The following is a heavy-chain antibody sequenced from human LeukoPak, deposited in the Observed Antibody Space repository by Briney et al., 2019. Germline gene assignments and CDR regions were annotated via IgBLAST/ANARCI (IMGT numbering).Heavy chain of an antibody. CDR2: ISGSGGST. D-gene: IGHD5-18*01. V-gene: IGHV3-23*01. J-gene: IGHJ4*02. CDR3: AKRIQSAMAMGY. CDR1: GFTFSDHY. Sequence: GGSLRLSCAASGFTFSDHYMDWVRQAPGKGLEWVSDISGSGGSTYYADSVKGRFTISRDNSKNTMYLQMNSLRAEDTAVYYCAKRIQSAMAMGYWGQGTLVTVSS.